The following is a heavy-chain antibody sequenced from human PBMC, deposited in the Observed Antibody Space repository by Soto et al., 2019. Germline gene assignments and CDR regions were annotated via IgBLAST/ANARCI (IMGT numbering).Heavy chain of an antibody. Sequence: SGPTLVNPTQTLTLTCTFSGFSLSTSGMCVSWIRQPPGKALEWLALIDWDDAKYYSTSLKTRLTISKDTSKNQVVLTMTNMDPVDTATYYCARALTTVTTRYFDYWGQGTLVTVSS. CDR3: ARALTTVTTRYFDY. V-gene: IGHV2-70*01. D-gene: IGHD4-17*01. J-gene: IGHJ4*02. CDR1: GFSLSTSGMC. CDR2: IDWDDAK.